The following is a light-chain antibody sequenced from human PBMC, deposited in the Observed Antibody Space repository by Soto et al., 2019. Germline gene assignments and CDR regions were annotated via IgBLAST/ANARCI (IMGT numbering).Light chain of an antibody. CDR2: DVN. CDR1: SSDVGRYNY. Sequence: QSALAQPASVSGSRGQSITISCTGTSSDVGRYNYVSWFQQHPGKAPKLIIYDVNNWPSGVSDRFSGSKSRNTASLTISGLQPEDEADYYCSSFTTSSTFVFGTGTKLTVL. J-gene: IGLJ1*01. CDR3: SSFTTSSTFV. V-gene: IGLV2-14*03.